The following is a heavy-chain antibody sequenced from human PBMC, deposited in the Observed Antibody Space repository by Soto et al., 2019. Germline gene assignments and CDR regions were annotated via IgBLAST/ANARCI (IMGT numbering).Heavy chain of an antibody. Sequence: ASVKVSCKASGGTFSSYAISWVRQAPGQGLEWMGGIIPIFGTANYAQKFQGRVTITADESTSTAYMELGSLRSEDTAVYYCARSPGIAAAGTPGDAFDIWGQGTMVTVSS. CDR3: ARSPGIAAAGTPGDAFDI. CDR2: IIPIFGTA. J-gene: IGHJ3*02. D-gene: IGHD6-13*01. V-gene: IGHV1-69*13. CDR1: GGTFSSYA.